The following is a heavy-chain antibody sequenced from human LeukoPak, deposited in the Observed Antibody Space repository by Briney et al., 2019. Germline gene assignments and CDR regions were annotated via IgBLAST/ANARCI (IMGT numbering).Heavy chain of an antibody. CDR1: GFTFSSYE. J-gene: IGHJ4*02. CDR2: ISSSGSTI. D-gene: IGHD3-22*01. Sequence: PGGSLRLSCAASGFTFSSYEMNWVRQAPGKGLEWVSYISSSGSTIYYADSVKGRFTISRDNAKNSLYLQMNSLRAEDTAVYYCAGAPNKFANLVVSKAWFDYWGQGTLVTVSS. CDR3: AGAPNKFANLVVSKAWFDY. V-gene: IGHV3-48*03.